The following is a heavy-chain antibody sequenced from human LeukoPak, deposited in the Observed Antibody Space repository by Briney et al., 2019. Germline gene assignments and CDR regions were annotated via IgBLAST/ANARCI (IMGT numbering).Heavy chain of an antibody. J-gene: IGHJ4*02. CDR3: ANPYYDSSGYSGGFHY. Sequence: SGGSLRLSCAASGFTFSSYGMHWVRQAPGKGLEWVAIISYDGSHKYYADSVKGRFTISRDNSKNTLYLQMNSLRTEVTAVYYCANPYYDSSGYSGGFHYWGQGTLVTVSS. CDR1: GFTFSSYG. D-gene: IGHD3-22*01. CDR2: ISYDGSHK. V-gene: IGHV3-30*18.